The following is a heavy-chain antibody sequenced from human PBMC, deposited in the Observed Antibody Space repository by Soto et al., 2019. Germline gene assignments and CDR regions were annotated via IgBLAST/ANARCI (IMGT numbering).Heavy chain of an antibody. CDR2: ITNTGITT. Sequence: GSLSLSCTAAGFGFSTHSLSWVRQDPGKGLEWLSSITNTGITTHYADSVKGRFTISRENSRNTLHLQMNNLRVDDTAVYYCGKGFVYGDTKHIDHWGQGTLVTVSS. CDR1: GFGFSTHS. D-gene: IGHD4-17*01. V-gene: IGHV3-23*01. J-gene: IGHJ4*02. CDR3: GKGFVYGDTKHIDH.